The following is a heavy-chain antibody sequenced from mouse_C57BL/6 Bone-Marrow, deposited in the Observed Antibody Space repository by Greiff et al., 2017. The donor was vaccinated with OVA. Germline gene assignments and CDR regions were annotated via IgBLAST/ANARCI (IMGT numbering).Heavy chain of an antibody. CDR3: AKLGELDY. V-gene: IGHV5-6*01. CDR2: ISSGGSYT. Sequence: EVQVVESGGDLVKPGGSLKLSCAASGFTFSSYGMSWVRQTPDKRLEWVATISSGGSYTYYPDSVKGRFTISRDNAKNTLYLQMSSLKSEDTAMYYCAKLGELDYWGQGTSVTVSS. CDR1: GFTFSSYG. J-gene: IGHJ4*01.